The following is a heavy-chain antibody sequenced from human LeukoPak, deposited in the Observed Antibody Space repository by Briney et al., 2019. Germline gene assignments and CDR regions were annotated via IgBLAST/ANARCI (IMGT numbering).Heavy chain of an antibody. CDR1: GYTFTSYG. CDR2: TSAYNGNT. J-gene: IGHJ4*02. CDR3: ARGSPPRRNYDSSGYYSYYFDY. Sequence: VASVKVSCKASGYTFTSYGISWVRQAPGQGLEWMGWTSAYNGNTNYAQKLQGRVTMTTDTSTSTVNMELRSLRSDDTAVYYCARGSPPRRNYDSSGYYSYYFDYWGQGTLVTVSS. D-gene: IGHD3-22*01. V-gene: IGHV1-18*01.